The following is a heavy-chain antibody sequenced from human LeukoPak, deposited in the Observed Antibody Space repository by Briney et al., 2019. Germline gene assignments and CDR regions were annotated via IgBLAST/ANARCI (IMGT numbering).Heavy chain of an antibody. CDR2: INPSGGST. Sequence: ASVKISCKASGYTFTSHHVHWVRQAPGQGLEWMGIINPSGGSTNYARKLQGRVTMTRDMSTNTVYMELSSLRSEDTAVYDCAREAITILGVVRTQTTTRPHRFDPWGQGTLVTVSS. D-gene: IGHD3-3*01. CDR1: GYTFTSHH. J-gene: IGHJ5*02. CDR3: AREAITILGVVRTQTTTRPHRFDP. V-gene: IGHV1-46*01.